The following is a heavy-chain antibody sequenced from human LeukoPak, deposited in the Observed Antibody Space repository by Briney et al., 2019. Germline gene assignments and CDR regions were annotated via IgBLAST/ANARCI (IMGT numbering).Heavy chain of an antibody. CDR2: IIPIFGIA. D-gene: IGHD2-2*01. J-gene: IGHJ6*02. Sequence: SVKVSCKASGGTFSSYAISWVRQAPGQGLEWMGRIIPIFGIATYAQKFQGRVTITADTSTSTAYMELSSLRSEDTAVYYCAKDRGQLLQVPYGMDVWGQGTTVTVSS. CDR3: AKDRGQLLQVPYGMDV. V-gene: IGHV1-69*04. CDR1: GGTFSSYA.